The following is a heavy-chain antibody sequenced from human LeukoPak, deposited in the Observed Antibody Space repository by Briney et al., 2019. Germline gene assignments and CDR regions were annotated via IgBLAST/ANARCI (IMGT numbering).Heavy chain of an antibody. CDR3: ARPGVGATREFDY. V-gene: IGHV5-51*01. D-gene: IGHD1-26*01. Sequence: GESLKISCKGSGYSFTNYWIGWVRQMPGKGLEWMGIIYPGDSDTRYSPSFQGQVTISADKSTSTAYLQWSSLKASDTAMYYCARPGVGATREFDYWGQGTLVTVSS. CDR1: GYSFTNYW. CDR2: IYPGDSDT. J-gene: IGHJ4*02.